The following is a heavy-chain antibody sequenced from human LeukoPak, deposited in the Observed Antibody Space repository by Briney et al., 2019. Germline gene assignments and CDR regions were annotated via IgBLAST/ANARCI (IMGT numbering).Heavy chain of an antibody. J-gene: IGHJ4*02. CDR2: LNPNNGDT. V-gene: IGHV1-2*06. Sequence: GTSVKVSCKTSGYTFIDYFIHWVRQAPGQGLEWMGRLNPNNGDTYSAQDFQGRVTMTRDTSISTAYMELSRLTSDDTAVYYCARDLSSTSNWEFDYWGQGTLVTVSS. CDR3: ARDLSSTSNWEFDY. CDR1: GYTFIDYF. D-gene: IGHD7-27*01.